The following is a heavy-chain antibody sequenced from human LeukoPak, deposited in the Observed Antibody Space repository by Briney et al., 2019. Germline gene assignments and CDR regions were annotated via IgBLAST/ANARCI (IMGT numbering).Heavy chain of an antibody. CDR2: IYYSGST. J-gene: IGHJ4*02. Sequence: SETLSLTCTVSGGSISSSSYYWGWIRQPPGKGLEWIGSIYYSGSTYYNPSLKSRVTISVDTSKNQFSLKLSSVTAADTAVYYCATGEQWLPPDYWGQGTLVTVSS. D-gene: IGHD6-19*01. CDR1: GGSISSSSYY. V-gene: IGHV4-39*07. CDR3: ATGEQWLPPDY.